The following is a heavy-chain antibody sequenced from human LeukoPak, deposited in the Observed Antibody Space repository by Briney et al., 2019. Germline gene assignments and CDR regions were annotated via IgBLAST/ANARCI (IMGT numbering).Heavy chain of an antibody. D-gene: IGHD3-10*01. V-gene: IGHV3-64*01. CDR2: ISSNGGST. Sequence: GGSLRLSCAASGFTSSSYAMHWVRQAPGKGLEYVSAISSNGGSTYYANSVKGRFTISRDNSKNTLYPQMGSLRAEDMAVYYCASSLRGGAFDIWGQGTMVTVSS. CDR3: ASSLRGGAFDI. CDR1: GFTSSSYA. J-gene: IGHJ3*02.